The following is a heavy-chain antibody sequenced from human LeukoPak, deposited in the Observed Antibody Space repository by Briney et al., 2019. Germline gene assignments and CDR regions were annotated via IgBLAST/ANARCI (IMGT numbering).Heavy chain of an antibody. V-gene: IGHV4-59*10. D-gene: IGHD2-2*01. Sequence: SETLSLTCAVYGGSFSGYYWSWIRQPAGKGLEWIGRIYTSGSTNYNPSLKSRVTMSVDTSKNQFSLKLSSVTAADTAVYYCARANIVVVPAAKEGSYYYMDVWGKGTTVTVSS. CDR2: IYTSGST. CDR3: ARANIVVVPAAKEGSYYYMDV. J-gene: IGHJ6*03. CDR1: GGSFSGYY.